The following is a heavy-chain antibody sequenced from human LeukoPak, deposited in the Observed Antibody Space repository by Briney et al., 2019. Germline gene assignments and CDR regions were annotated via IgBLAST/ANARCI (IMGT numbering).Heavy chain of an antibody. D-gene: IGHD2-15*01. CDR3: ARRFRGYCSGSSCQGNWFDP. Sequence: SETLSLTCAVYGGSFSGYFWSWIRQPLGKGLEWIGELNHSGSTNYNPSLKSRVTISVDTSKNQFYLKLSSVTAADTAVYYCARRFRGYCSGSSCQGNWFDPWGQGTLVTVSS. CDR2: LNHSGST. CDR1: GGSFSGYF. V-gene: IGHV4-34*01. J-gene: IGHJ5*02.